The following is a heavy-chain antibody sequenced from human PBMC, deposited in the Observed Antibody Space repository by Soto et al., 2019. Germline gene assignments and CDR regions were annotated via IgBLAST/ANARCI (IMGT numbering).Heavy chain of an antibody. CDR2: IYYSGST. CDR3: ASFPSVSYSSSMDY. Sequence: PSETLSLTCTVSGGSVSSGSYYWSWIRQPPGKGMERIGYIYYSGSTNYNTSLKNQVTISVDTSKKQFSLKLSSVTAADKAVYYCASFPSVSYSSSMDYWGQATLVTVSS. V-gene: IGHV4-61*01. CDR1: GGSVSSGSYY. J-gene: IGHJ4*02. D-gene: IGHD6-6*01.